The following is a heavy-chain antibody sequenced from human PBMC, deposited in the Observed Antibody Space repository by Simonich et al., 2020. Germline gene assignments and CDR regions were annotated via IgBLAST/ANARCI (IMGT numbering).Heavy chain of an antibody. D-gene: IGHD6-6*01. J-gene: IGHJ4*02. V-gene: IGHV3-30*07. CDR2: ISYDGSNK. CDR3: ARDLGSSYYFDY. CDR1: GFTFISYA. Sequence: GGGVVQPGRSLRLSLSASGFTFISYAMHLVRHAPSKGLEWVAVISYDGSNKYYEDSVKGRFTIPKDNSKNTLYLQMNSLRAEDTAVYYCARDLGSSYYFDYWGQGTLVTVSS.